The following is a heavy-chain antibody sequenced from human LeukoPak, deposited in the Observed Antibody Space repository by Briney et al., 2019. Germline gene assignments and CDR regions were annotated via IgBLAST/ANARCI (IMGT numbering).Heavy chain of an antibody. CDR2: INPNSGGT. V-gene: IGHV1-2*02. CDR3: ARPDTHCSGGSCYSGRNYYYYGMDV. D-gene: IGHD2-15*01. Sequence: ASLKVSCKASGYTFTGYYMHWVRQAPGQGLEWMGWINPNSGGTNYAQKFQGRVTMTRDTSISTAYMELSRLRSDDTAVYYCARPDTHCSGGSCYSGRNYYYYGMDVWGQGTTVTVSS. J-gene: IGHJ6*02. CDR1: GYTFTGYY.